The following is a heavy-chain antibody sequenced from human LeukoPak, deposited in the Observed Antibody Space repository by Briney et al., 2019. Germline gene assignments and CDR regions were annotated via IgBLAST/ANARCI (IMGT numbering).Heavy chain of an antibody. CDR1: GFTFRTYG. V-gene: IGHV3-30*18. D-gene: IGHD4-17*01. Sequence: GGSLRLSCAASGFTFRTYGMHWVRQAPGKGLEWVAVISYDGNNKYYVDSVKGRFTISRDNSKNTLYLQMNSLRTEDTAVYYCAKDYGDYEMDYWGQGTLVTVSS. CDR2: ISYDGNNK. CDR3: AKDYGDYEMDY. J-gene: IGHJ4*02.